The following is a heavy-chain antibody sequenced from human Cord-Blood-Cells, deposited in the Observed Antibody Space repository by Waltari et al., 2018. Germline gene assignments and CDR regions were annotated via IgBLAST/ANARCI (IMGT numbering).Heavy chain of an antibody. CDR1: GGSISSSSYY. D-gene: IGHD6-19*01. CDR2: IYYSGST. CDR3: ARQWPGDWYFDL. Sequence: QLQLQESGPGLVKPSETLSLTYTVSGGSISSSSYYWGWIRQPPGKGLEWIGSIYYSGSTYYNPSLKSRVTISVDTSKNQFSLKLSSVTAADTAVYYCARQWPGDWYFDLWGRGTLVTVSS. V-gene: IGHV4-39*07. J-gene: IGHJ2*01.